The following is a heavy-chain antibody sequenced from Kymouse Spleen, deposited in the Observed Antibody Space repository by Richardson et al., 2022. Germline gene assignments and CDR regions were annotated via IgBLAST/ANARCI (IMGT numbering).Heavy chain of an antibody. Sequence: EVQLVESGGGLVQPGGSLKLSCAASGFTFSGSAMHWVRQASGKGLEWVGRIRSKANSYATAYAASVKGRFTISRDDSKNTAYLQMNSLKTEDTAVYYCTRPGYDILTGYYNDYWGQGTLVTVSS. CDR2: IRSKANSYAT. V-gene: IGHV3-73*02. J-gene: IGHJ4*02. CDR1: GFTFSGSA. D-gene: IGHD3-9*01. CDR3: TRPGYDILTGYYNDY.